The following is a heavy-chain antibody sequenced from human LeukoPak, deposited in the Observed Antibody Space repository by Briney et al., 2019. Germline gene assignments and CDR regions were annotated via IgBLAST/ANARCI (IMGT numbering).Heavy chain of an antibody. Sequence: SETLSLTCTVSGGSINSYYWSWIRQPPGKGLEWIGYIHYSGSTNYNPSLKSRVTISVDTSKDHFSLKLSSVTAADTAVYYCARTTEGGYTYGYFYYYYMDVWGKGTTVTISS. CDR2: IHYSGST. V-gene: IGHV4-59*01. D-gene: IGHD5-18*01. CDR3: ARTTEGGYTYGYFYYYYMDV. CDR1: GGSINSYY. J-gene: IGHJ6*03.